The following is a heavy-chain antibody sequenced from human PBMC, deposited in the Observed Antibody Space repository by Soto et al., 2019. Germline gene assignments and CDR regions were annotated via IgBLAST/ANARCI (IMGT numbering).Heavy chain of an antibody. V-gene: IGHV3-23*01. J-gene: IGHJ3*02. D-gene: IGHD4-17*01. CDR2: IWGSSHST. Sequence: GGSLRLSCTTSTFTFSTYAMTWVRQAPGKGLQWVSSIWGSSHSTNYADSVKGRFTIARDNSKNTLYLQVNSLRAEGTAAYYCARDPNGDYIGAFDIWGQGIMVTVSS. CDR1: TFTFSTYA. CDR3: ARDPNGDYIGAFDI.